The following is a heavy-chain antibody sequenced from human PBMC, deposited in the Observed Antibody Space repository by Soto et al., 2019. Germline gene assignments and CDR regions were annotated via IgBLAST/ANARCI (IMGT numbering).Heavy chain of an antibody. CDR2: ISGSGGST. CDR3: AKDTTILVVTATNIDY. V-gene: IGHV3-23*01. CDR1: GFTFSSYA. J-gene: IGHJ4*02. Sequence: GGSLRLSCAASGFTFSSYAMSWVRQAPGKGLEWVSAISGSGGSTYYADSVRGRFTISRDNSKNTLYLQMNSLRAEDTAVYYCAKDTTILVVTATNIDYWGQGTLVTVSS. D-gene: IGHD2-21*02.